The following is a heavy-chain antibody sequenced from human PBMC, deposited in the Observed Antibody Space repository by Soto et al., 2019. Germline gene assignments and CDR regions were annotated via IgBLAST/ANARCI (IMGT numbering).Heavy chain of an antibody. CDR1: GYTFIDYY. J-gene: IGHJ4*02. CDR2: ISPKSGGT. CDR3: ARPPGYISDWYYFDL. V-gene: IGHV1-2*02. D-gene: IGHD6-19*01. Sequence: QVQLVQSGAEVKKPGASVKVSYEASGYTFIDYYMHWVRQAPGQGFEWMGRISPKSGGTNYAQKFQGRVTMTWDTSLNTAYIELSILMSEDTAVYYCARPPGYISDWYYFDLWGQGTLVTVSS.